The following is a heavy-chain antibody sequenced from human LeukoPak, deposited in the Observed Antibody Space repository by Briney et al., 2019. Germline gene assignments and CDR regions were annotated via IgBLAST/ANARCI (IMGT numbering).Heavy chain of an antibody. CDR1: GCTFTSYG. D-gene: IGHD3-3*01. CDR3: ARARILDFWSGYPDDY. V-gene: IGHV1-18*01. J-gene: IGHJ4*02. Sequence: ASVKVSCKASGCTFTSYGISWVRQAPGQGLEWMGWISAHNGNTNYAQKLQGRVTMTTDTSTSTAYMELRSLRSDDTAVYYCARARILDFWSGYPDDYWGQGTLDTVSS. CDR2: ISAHNGNT.